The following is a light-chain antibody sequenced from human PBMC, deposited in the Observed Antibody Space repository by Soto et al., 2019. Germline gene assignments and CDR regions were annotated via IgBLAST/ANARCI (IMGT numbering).Light chain of an antibody. J-gene: IGKJ4*01. CDR2: GAS. V-gene: IGKV3-15*01. Sequence: EIVMTQSPATLSVSPGERATLSCRASQSFSSKLAWYQQKPGQAPRLLIYGASTRATGIPARFSGSGSGTEFTLTISSLQSEDFAVYSCQHYNNWPPLTFGGGTKVEI. CDR1: QSFSSK. CDR3: QHYNNWPPLT.